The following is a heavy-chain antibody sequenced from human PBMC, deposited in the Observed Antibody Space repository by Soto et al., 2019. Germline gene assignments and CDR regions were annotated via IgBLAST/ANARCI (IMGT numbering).Heavy chain of an antibody. CDR1: GDSISSYY. Sequence: SDPLSLTCPVSGDSISSYYWSWVRQPPGKGLEWIGYMHYTGITSYNPSLKSRVTISVDTSKNQFSLKLSSVTAADTAVYYCVKGARVYDSWGQGILVTVSS. CDR3: VKGARVYDS. CDR2: MHYTGIT. D-gene: IGHD6-6*01. V-gene: IGHV4-59*07. J-gene: IGHJ5*01.